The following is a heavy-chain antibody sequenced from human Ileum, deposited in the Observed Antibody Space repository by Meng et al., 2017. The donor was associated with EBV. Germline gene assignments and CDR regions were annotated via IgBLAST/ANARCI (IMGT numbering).Heavy chain of an antibody. Sequence: QAQLVGWGGGVGQTGRSLRLSWAASGFTFSGYGMHWVRQAPGKGLEWVAIVSYDGSRQDYTDSVKGRFTISRDNSKNTLYLQMNSLRADDTAIYYCAKVATGGYYFDSWGQGTLVTVSS. CDR1: GFTFSGYG. D-gene: IGHD4-17*01. J-gene: IGHJ4*02. V-gene: IGHV3-30*18. CDR3: AKVATGGYYFDS. CDR2: VSYDGSRQ.